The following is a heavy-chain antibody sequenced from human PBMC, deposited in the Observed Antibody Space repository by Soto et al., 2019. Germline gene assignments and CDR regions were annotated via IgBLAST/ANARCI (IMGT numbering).Heavy chain of an antibody. V-gene: IGHV5-51*01. CDR1: GYNFSNYW. D-gene: IGHD1-26*01. CDR3: ARGVPVRGSYWRGIDY. Sequence: GESLKISCSGSGYNFSNYWIAWVRQMPGKGLEWVGIIYPGDPDTIYSPSFEGRVTISADKSISTAFLQWASLKASDTAMYWCARGVPVRGSYWRGIDYWGQGTLVTVSS. CDR2: IYPGDPDT. J-gene: IGHJ4*02.